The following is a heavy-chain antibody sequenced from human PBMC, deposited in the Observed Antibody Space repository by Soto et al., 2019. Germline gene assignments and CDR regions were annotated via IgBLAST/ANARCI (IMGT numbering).Heavy chain of an antibody. CDR2: IGESGTPT. J-gene: IGHJ6*02. CDR1: GFTFSSYA. Sequence: EVQLLESGGGLVQPGGSLRLSRAASGFTFSSYAMKWVRQAPGKGLELVSLIGESGTPTYYADSVKGRFTISRDNSGNTLFLEMYSLRAEDTAVYYCARYIPGVRYYGMDVWGQGTTVTVSS. D-gene: IGHD2-2*01. CDR3: ARYIPGVRYYGMDV. V-gene: IGHV3-23*01.